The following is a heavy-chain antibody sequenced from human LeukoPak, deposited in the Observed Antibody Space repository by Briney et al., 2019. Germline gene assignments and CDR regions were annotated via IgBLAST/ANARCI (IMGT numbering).Heavy chain of an antibody. D-gene: IGHD2-21*02. Sequence: SETLSLTCTVSGGSISSYYWSWIRQPPGKGLEWIGYIYYSGSTNYNPSLKSRVTISVDTSKNQFSLKLSSVTAADTAVYYCAGTPTHLPLPHNWFDPWGQGTLVTVSS. CDR3: AGTPTHLPLPHNWFDP. CDR1: GGSISSYY. J-gene: IGHJ5*02. V-gene: IGHV4-59*01. CDR2: IYYSGST.